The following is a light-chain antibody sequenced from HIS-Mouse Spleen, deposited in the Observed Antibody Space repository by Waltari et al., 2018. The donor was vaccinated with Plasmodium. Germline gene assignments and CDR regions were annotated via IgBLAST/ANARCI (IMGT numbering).Light chain of an antibody. CDR1: KLGDKY. Sequence: SYELTQPPSVSVSPGQTAIITCSGHKLGDKYACWYQQKPGQSPVLVIYQDSKRPSGIPERFSGSNSGNTATLTISGTQAMDEADYYCQAWDSSTVVFGGGTKLTVL. V-gene: IGLV3-1*01. J-gene: IGLJ2*01. CDR3: QAWDSSTVV. CDR2: QDS.